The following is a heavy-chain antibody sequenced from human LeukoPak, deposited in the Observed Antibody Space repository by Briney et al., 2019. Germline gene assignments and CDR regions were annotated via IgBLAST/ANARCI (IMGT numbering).Heavy chain of an antibody. V-gene: IGHV6-1*01. CDR3: ARDQFPLGASSIYYYYGMDV. Sequence: SQTLSLTCAISGDSVSSNSAAWNWIRQSPSRGLEWLGRTYYRSKWYNDYAVSVKSRITINPDTSKNQFSLQLNSVTHEDTAVYYCARDQFPLGASSIYYYYGMDVWGQGATVTVSS. J-gene: IGHJ6*02. CDR2: TYYRSKWYN. CDR1: GDSVSSNSAA. D-gene: IGHD1-26*01.